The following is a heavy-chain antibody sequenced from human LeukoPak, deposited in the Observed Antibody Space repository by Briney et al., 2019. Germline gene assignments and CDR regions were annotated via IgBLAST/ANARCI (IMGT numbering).Heavy chain of an antibody. Sequence: SETLSLTCTVSGGSISSGGYYWSWIRQPPGKGLEWIGYIYYSGSTNYNPSLKSRVTISVDTSKNQFSLKLSSVTAADTAVYYCARVSQDAFDIWGQGTMVTVSS. CDR1: GGSISSGGYY. J-gene: IGHJ3*02. CDR2: IYYSGST. CDR3: ARVSQDAFDI. V-gene: IGHV4-61*08.